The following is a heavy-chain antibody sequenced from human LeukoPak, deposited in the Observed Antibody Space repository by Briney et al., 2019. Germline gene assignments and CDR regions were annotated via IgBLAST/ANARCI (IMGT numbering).Heavy chain of an antibody. J-gene: IGHJ6*03. CDR3: TRQVDSSSWTGYYYYYMDV. CDR2: IRSKANSYAT. CDR1: GFTFSGSA. Sequence: PGGSLRLSCAASGFTFSGSAMHWVRQASGKGLEWVGRIRSKANSYATAYAASVKGRFTISRDDSKNTAYLQMNSLKTEDTAVYYCTRQVDSSSWTGYYYYYMDVWGKGTTVTASS. D-gene: IGHD6-13*01. V-gene: IGHV3-73*01.